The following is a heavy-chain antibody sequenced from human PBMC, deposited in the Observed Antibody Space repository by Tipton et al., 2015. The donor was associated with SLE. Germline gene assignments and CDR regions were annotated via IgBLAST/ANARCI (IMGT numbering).Heavy chain of an antibody. CDR2: ISYTETT. D-gene: IGHD3-16*02. CDR1: GGSISGYH. CDR3: AQAHLWGSYRYASDI. V-gene: IGHV4-59*12. J-gene: IGHJ3*02. Sequence: TLSLTCTVSGGSISGYHWSWLRQPPGKGLEWIGYISYTETTNYNPSLKSRVTISVDTSKNQFSLKLSSVTAADTAVYYCAQAHLWGSYRYASDIWGQGTMVTASS.